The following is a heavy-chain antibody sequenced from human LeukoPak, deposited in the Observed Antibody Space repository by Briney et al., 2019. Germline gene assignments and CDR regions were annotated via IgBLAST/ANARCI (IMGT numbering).Heavy chain of an antibody. V-gene: IGHV1-46*01. D-gene: IGHD4-17*01. J-gene: IGHJ1*01. CDR2: INPSDDTT. CDR3: ARDGGSYGDCPH. CDR1: GYTFTSNH. Sequence: GASVKVSCKASGYTFTSNHMHWLRQAPGQGLEWMGIINPSDDTTTYAQKFRGRVTMTRDTSTSTVYMDLSSLRSEDTAVYYCARDGGSYGDCPHWGQGTLVTVSS.